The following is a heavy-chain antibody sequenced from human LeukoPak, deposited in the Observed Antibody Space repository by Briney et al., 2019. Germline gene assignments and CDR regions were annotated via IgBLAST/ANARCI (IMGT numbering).Heavy chain of an antibody. CDR2: ISFSGTNT. Sequence: GGSLRLSCAASGFTFSSYAMSWVRQAPGKGLEWVSAISFSGTNTYYADSVKGRFTISRDSSKNTLHLQMNSLRAEDTALYYCAKGRGGSCYSGVDYWGHGTLVTVSS. D-gene: IGHD2-15*01. J-gene: IGHJ4*01. CDR3: AKGRGGSCYSGVDY. V-gene: IGHV3-23*01. CDR1: GFTFSSYA.